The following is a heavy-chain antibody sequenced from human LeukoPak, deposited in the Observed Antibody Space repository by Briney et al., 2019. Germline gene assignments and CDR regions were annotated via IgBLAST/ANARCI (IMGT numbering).Heavy chain of an antibody. J-gene: IGHJ4*02. Sequence: PGGSLRLSCAASGFTISTYAMTWVRKAPGKGLEWVSSITSSGATTYYADSVKDRFTISRDISKNTLYLQMSSLTAKDSAMYYCAKEFIAGDGHVDCDSWGQGTLVTVSS. CDR3: AKEFIAGDGHVDCDS. D-gene: IGHD5-24*01. CDR2: ITSSGATT. CDR1: GFTISTYA. V-gene: IGHV3-23*01.